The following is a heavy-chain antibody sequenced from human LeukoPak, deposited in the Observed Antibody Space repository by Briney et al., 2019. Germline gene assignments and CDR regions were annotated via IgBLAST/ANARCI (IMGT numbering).Heavy chain of an antibody. Sequence: ASVKVSCRASGYTFTSYGINWVRQAPGQGLAWMGWISAYNGDTSSAQTLQGRITMTTDTSTSTAYMELRSLRSDDTAVYYCARDLPYSSSWESIDYWGQGTLVTVSS. CDR2: ISAYNGDT. CDR3: ARDLPYSSSWESIDY. D-gene: IGHD6-13*01. CDR1: GYTFTSYG. J-gene: IGHJ4*02. V-gene: IGHV1-18*01.